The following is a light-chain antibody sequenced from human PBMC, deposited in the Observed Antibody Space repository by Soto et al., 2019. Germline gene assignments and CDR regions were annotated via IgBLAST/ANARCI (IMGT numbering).Light chain of an antibody. V-gene: IGKV1-8*01. CDR1: QGISTY. J-gene: IGKJ1*01. CDR2: AAS. Sequence: IRMTNSPSSLSASTGHRVTITCRASQGISTYLAWYQQKPVKAPKLQIYAASTLQSGVPSRFSGSGSGTDFTLAISCLQSEDFATYYCQQYYSYPRTFGQGRKVEIK. CDR3: QQYYSYPRT.